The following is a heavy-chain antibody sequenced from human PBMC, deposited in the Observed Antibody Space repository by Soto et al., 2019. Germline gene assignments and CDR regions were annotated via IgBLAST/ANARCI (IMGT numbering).Heavy chain of an antibody. Sequence: EVQLEESGGGLVQPGGSLRLPCAASGFSFRSYSMNWVRQAPGKGLEWLSDISSSSYTIYYADSVKGRFTISRDNAKNSLYLQMDSLRAEDTAVYYCARELEYCSNGVCYPYFDSWGQGTLVTVSS. CDR1: GFSFRSYS. V-gene: IGHV3-48*04. CDR3: ARELEYCSNGVCYPYFDS. J-gene: IGHJ4*02. D-gene: IGHD2-8*01. CDR2: ISSSSYTI.